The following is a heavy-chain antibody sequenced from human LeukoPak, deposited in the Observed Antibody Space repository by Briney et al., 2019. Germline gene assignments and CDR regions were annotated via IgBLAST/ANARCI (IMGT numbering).Heavy chain of an antibody. CDR1: GGSISSYY. Sequence: SETLSLTCTVSGGSISSYYWSWIRQPPGKGLEWIGDIYYSGSTNYNPSLKSRVTISVDTSKNQFSLKLSSVTAADTAVYYCARDRGAVAGWDYWGQGTLVTVSS. J-gene: IGHJ4*02. D-gene: IGHD6-19*01. CDR2: IYYSGST. CDR3: ARDRGAVAGWDY. V-gene: IGHV4-59*01.